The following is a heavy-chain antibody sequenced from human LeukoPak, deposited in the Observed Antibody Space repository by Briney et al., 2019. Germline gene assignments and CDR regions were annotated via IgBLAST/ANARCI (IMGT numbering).Heavy chain of an antibody. D-gene: IGHD6-19*01. J-gene: IGHJ6*03. CDR2: IWYDGSNK. V-gene: IGHV3-33*06. CDR1: GFTFSNHG. Sequence: PGGSLRLSCVASGFTFSNHGMHWVRQAPGKGPEWLAVIWYDGSNKYYADSVKGRFTISRDNSKTTLYLHMSSLRAEDTAMYYCAKDLAVAGNSYYYYYMDVWGKGTTVTVSS. CDR3: AKDLAVAGNSYYYYYMDV.